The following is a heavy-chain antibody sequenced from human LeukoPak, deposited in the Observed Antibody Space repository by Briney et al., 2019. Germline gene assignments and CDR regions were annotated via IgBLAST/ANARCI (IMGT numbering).Heavy chain of an antibody. CDR2: IIGSGGMT. CDR3: AKDSGTSGHPGGFDY. D-gene: IGHD2-8*01. CDR1: GYTFSSYG. V-gene: IGHV3-23*01. Sequence: GGTLRLSCAASGYTFSSYGMSWVRQAPGKGLEWVSTIIGSGGMTYYADSVKGRFTISRDNSKNTLYVQMNSLRGEDTAVYYCAKDSGTSGHPGGFDYWGQGTLVTVSS. J-gene: IGHJ4*02.